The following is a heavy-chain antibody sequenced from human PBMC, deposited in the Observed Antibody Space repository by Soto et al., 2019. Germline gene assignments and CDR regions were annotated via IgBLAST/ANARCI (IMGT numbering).Heavy chain of an antibody. CDR1: GGTFSSYT. Sequence: ASLKVSCKASGGTFSSYTISWVRQAPGQGLEWMGRIIPILGIANYAQKFQGRVTITADKSTSTAYMELSSLRSEDTAVYYCARDRSPDIVATDFDYWGQGTLVTVSS. CDR3: ARDRSPDIVATDFDY. J-gene: IGHJ4*02. CDR2: IIPILGIA. V-gene: IGHV1-69*04. D-gene: IGHD5-12*01.